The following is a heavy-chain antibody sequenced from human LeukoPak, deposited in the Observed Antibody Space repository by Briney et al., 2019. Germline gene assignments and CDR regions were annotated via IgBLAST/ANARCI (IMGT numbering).Heavy chain of an antibody. Sequence: PSETLSLTCTVSGGSISSYYWSWIRQPPGKGLEWIGYIYYSGGTNYNPSLKSRVTISVDTSKNQFSPKLSSVTAADTAVYYCARGIAVAGTKTGFFDPWGQGTLVTVSS. CDR2: IYYSGGT. CDR3: ARGIAVAGTKTGFFDP. CDR1: GGSISSYY. V-gene: IGHV4-59*01. J-gene: IGHJ5*02. D-gene: IGHD6-19*01.